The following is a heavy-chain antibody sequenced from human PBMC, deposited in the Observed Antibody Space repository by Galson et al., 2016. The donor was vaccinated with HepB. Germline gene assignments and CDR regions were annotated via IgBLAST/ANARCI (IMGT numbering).Heavy chain of an antibody. CDR1: GFSFSASG. CDR2: SYADGRT. J-gene: IGHJ5*02. Sequence: SLRLSCAASGFSFSASGIHWVRQAPGKGLEWLSVSYADGRTYYAESVRGRFTISRDNSKNTLFLQMNNLSAEDTAVHYCARMRSELTAGGWGRPFDPWGQGTLVTVSS. CDR3: ARMRSELTAGGWGRPFDP. V-gene: IGHV3-53*01. D-gene: IGHD6-13*01.